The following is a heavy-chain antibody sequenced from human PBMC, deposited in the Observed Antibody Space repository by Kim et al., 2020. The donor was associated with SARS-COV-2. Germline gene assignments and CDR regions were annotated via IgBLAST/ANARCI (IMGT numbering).Heavy chain of an antibody. V-gene: IGHV3-23*01. CDR2: ISGSGGST. CDR1: GFTFSSYA. Sequence: GGSLRLSCAASGFTFSSYAMSWVRQAPGKGLEWVSAISGSGGSTYYADSVKGRFTISRDNSKNTLYLQMNSLRAEDTAVYYCSYSSSWGNYYYYGMDVWGQGTTVTVSS. CDR3: SYSSSWGNYYYYGMDV. D-gene: IGHD6-13*01. J-gene: IGHJ6*02.